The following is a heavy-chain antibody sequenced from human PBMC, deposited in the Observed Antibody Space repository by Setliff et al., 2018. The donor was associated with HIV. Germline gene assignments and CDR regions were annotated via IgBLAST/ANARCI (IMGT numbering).Heavy chain of an antibody. CDR3: ARHRDPPGSSWIFYYYYMDL. J-gene: IGHJ6*03. CDR2: INHIGIT. CDR1: GGSFSGYY. Sequence: SETLSLTCAVYGGSFSGYYWSWIRQPPGKGLEWIGEINHIGITEDNPSLKSRVTISLDTSKNQFSLKLSSVTAADTGVYYCARHRDPPGSSWIFYYYYMDLWGGGTTVTVSS. D-gene: IGHD6-13*01. V-gene: IGHV4-34*01.